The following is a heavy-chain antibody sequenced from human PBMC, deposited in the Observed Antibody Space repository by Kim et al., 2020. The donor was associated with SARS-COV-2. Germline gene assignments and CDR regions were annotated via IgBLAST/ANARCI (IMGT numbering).Heavy chain of an antibody. Sequence: SETLSLTCTVSGGSISSGSYYWSWIRQPAGKGLEWIGRIYTSGSTNYNPSLKSRVTISVDTSKNQFSLKLSSVTAADTAVYYCARDPFEFSSENAFDIWGQGTMVTVSS. CDR2: IYTSGST. V-gene: IGHV4-61*02. CDR1: GGSISSGSYY. J-gene: IGHJ3*02. CDR3: ARDPFEFSSENAFDI. D-gene: IGHD6-6*01.